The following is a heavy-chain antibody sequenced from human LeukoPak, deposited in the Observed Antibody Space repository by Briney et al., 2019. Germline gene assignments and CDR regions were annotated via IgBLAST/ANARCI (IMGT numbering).Heavy chain of an antibody. CDR1: GGSISSSSYY. J-gene: IGHJ4*02. D-gene: IGHD2-15*01. CDR3: ARGRLGRSGGRGRTRIYYFDY. CDR2: IYYSGST. Sequence: PSETLSLTCTVSGGSISSSSYYWGWIRQPPGKGLEWIGSIYYSGSTYYNPSLKSRVTISVDTSKNQFSLKLSSVTAADTAVYYCARGRLGRSGGRGRTRIYYFDYWGQGTLVTVSS. V-gene: IGHV4-39*01.